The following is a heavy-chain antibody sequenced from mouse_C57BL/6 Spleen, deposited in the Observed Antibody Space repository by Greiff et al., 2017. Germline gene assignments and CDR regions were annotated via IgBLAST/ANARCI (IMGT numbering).Heavy chain of an antibody. V-gene: IGHV3-6*01. CDR3: ERRGSRGYYFDY. Sequence: EVKLEESGPGLVKPSQSLSLTCSVTGYSITSGYYWNWIRQFPGNKLEWMGYISYDGSNNYNPSLKNRNSITRDTAKNQFFLKLNSVTTEDTATYYCERRGSRGYYFDYWGQGTTLTVSS. CDR2: ISYDGSN. J-gene: IGHJ2*01. CDR1: GYSITSGYY.